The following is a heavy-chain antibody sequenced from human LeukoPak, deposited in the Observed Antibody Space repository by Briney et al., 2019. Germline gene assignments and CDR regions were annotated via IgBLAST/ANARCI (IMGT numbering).Heavy chain of an antibody. J-gene: IGHJ4*02. CDR2: ISSSSSYI. CDR1: GFTFSSYS. CDR3: ARSRTTVTPGDYFDY. D-gene: IGHD4-17*01. V-gene: IGHV3-21*01. Sequence: GGSLRLSCAASGFTFSSYSMNWVRQAPGKGLEWVSSISSSSSYIYYADSVKGRFTISRDNAKNSLYLQMNSLRAEDTAVYYCARSRTTVTPGDYFDYWGQGTLVTVSS.